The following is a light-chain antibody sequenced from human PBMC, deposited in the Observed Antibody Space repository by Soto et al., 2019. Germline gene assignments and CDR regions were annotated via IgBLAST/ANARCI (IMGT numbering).Light chain of an antibody. J-gene: IGKJ5*01. CDR3: QQYNSYPLT. Sequence: DIQMTQSPSSLSASVGDRVSITCRASQNIVTLLAWYQQRPGRAPTLLIYKASTLESGVPSRFSGSGSGTEFTLTISTLQPDDCATYYCQQYNSYPLTFGQGTRLEIK. V-gene: IGKV1-5*03. CDR1: QNIVTL. CDR2: KAS.